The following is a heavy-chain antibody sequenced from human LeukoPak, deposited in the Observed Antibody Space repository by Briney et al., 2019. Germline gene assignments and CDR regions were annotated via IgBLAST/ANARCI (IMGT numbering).Heavy chain of an antibody. J-gene: IGHJ4*02. CDR3: TTGKIYCSTTSCSDDY. D-gene: IGHD2-2*01. V-gene: IGHV3-NL1*01. CDR2: IYAGGSSSA. Sequence: PGGSLRLSCAASGFTFDDYAMHWVRQAPGKGLEWVSLIYAGGSSSAFYADSVKGRFTASRHDSKNTLDLQMNGLRADDTAVYYCTTGKIYCSTTSCSDDYWGQGTLVTVSS. CDR1: GFTFDDYA.